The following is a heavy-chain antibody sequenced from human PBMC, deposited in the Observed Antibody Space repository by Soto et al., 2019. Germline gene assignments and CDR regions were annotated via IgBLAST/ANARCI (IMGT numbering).Heavy chain of an antibody. CDR1: GDSISNNNFY. CDR2: IYYSGST. CDR3: ARHYGYYSHYMDV. D-gene: IGHD3-10*01. V-gene: IGHV4-39*01. Sequence: SETLSLTCTVSGDSISNNNFYWGWIRQPPGKGLEWIGSIYYSGSTYYNPSLKSRVTISVDTSNNQLSLRLSSVTAADTAVYYCARHYGYYSHYMDVWTKGTTVTVSS. J-gene: IGHJ6*03.